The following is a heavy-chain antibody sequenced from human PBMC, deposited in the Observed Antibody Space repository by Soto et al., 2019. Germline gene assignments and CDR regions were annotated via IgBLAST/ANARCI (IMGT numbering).Heavy chain of an antibody. CDR3: TRDQGGSYDSWFDP. Sequence: EVQVVGSGGGLVKPGGSLRLSCNFTFSMYSMNWVRQAPGKGLEWVASISSGSAFIKYADSVKGRFSISRDNAKNSVSLQMISLRAEDTAMYYCTRDQGGSYDSWFDPWGRGTLVTVSS. CDR2: ISSGSAFI. CDR1: TFSMYS. D-gene: IGHD1-26*01. V-gene: IGHV3-21*01. J-gene: IGHJ5*02.